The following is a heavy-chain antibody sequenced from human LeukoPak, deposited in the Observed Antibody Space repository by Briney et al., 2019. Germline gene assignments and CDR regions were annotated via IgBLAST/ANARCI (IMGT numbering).Heavy chain of an antibody. CDR3: ARERRSGKIFDY. V-gene: IGHV4-59*12. CDR2: IYYSGST. D-gene: IGHD6-19*01. CDR1: GGSISSYY. J-gene: IGHJ4*02. Sequence: SETLSLTCTVSGGSISSYYWSWIRQPPGKGLEWIGYIYYSGSTNYNPSLKSRVTISVDTSKNQFSLKLSSVTAADTAVYYCARERRSGKIFDYWGQGTLVTVSS.